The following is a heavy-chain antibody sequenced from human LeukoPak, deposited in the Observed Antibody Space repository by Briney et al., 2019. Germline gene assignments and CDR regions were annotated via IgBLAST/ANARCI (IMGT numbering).Heavy chain of an antibody. CDR1: GFTFSNNY. V-gene: IGHV3-66*01. D-gene: IGHD4-17*01. Sequence: GGSLRLSCAASGFTFSNNYMNWIRQAPGKGLEWVSIIYSGGSAYYPDSVKGRFTISIDNSKNTLYLQMNSLKAEDTAVYYCARGLVTTGTDAFDIWGQGTMVIVSS. J-gene: IGHJ3*02. CDR2: IYSGGSA. CDR3: ARGLVTTGTDAFDI.